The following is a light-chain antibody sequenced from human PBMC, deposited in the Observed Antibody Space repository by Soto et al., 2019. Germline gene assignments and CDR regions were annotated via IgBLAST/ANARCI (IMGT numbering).Light chain of an antibody. CDR2: GAS. CDR1: QSVNNN. V-gene: IGKV3-15*01. CDR3: QHYNNGPLT. Sequence: EIVMTQSPATLSVSPGERATLSCRASQSVNNNLAWYQQKPGQAPRLLIYGASARATGIPARFSGSGSGTEFTLTISSLQSEDFEVYYCQHYNNGPLTFGGGTKVEIK. J-gene: IGKJ4*01.